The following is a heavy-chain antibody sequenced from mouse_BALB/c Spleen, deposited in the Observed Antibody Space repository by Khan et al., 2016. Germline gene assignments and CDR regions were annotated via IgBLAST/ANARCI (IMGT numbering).Heavy chain of an antibody. CDR3: ARQSVVSYDY. J-gene: IGHJ2*01. Sequence: VQLQQPGAELVKPGASVKLSCTASGFNIKDTYMHWVKQRPEQGLEWIGRIDPANGNTNYDPKFQGKATITADTSSNTAYLQVSSLTSEDTAVYYCARQSVVSYDYWGQGTTLTVSS. CDR1: GFNIKDTY. V-gene: IGHV14-3*02. D-gene: IGHD1-3*01. CDR2: IDPANGNT.